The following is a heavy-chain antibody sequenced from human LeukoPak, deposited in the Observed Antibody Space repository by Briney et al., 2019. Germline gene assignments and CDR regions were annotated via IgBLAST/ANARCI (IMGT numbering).Heavy chain of an antibody. CDR3: ARDGGSIVVAPAAPNYYYYYMDV. Sequence: GGSLRLSCAASGFTFSDYYMSWIRQAPGKGLEWVSYISSSGSTIYYADSVKGRFTISRDNAKNSLYLQMNSLRAEDTAVYYCARDGGSIVVAPAAPNYYYYYMDVWGKGTTVTVSS. CDR2: ISSSGSTI. CDR1: GFTFSDYY. J-gene: IGHJ6*03. D-gene: IGHD2-2*01. V-gene: IGHV3-11*04.